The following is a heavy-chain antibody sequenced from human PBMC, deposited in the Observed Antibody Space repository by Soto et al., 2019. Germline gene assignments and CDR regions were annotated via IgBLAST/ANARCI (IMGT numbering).Heavy chain of an antibody. CDR3: AKALSGSIRYFDY. D-gene: IGHD1-26*01. V-gene: IGHV3-23*01. CDR2: ISGSGVTT. Sequence: GGSLRLSCAASGLTFSSYSMSWVRQAPGKGLEWVSLISGSGVTTYYADSVKGRFTISRDNSENTLYLQMNSLRAEDTAVYYCAKALSGSIRYFDYWGQGTLVAVSS. J-gene: IGHJ4*02. CDR1: GLTFSSYS.